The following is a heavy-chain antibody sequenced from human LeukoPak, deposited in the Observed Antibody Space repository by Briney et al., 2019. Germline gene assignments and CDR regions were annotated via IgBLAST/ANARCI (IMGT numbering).Heavy chain of an antibody. CDR3: AKDAQRGFDYSNSLEY. V-gene: IGHV3-33*06. Sequence: GGSLRLSCAASGFTYSHYGMHWARQALGKGLEWVAVIWSDGTEKYYGDAVKGRFTISRDNSRNTLYLQMNSLRGEDTAVYYCAKDAQRGFDYSNSLEYWGQGTLVTVSS. CDR2: IWSDGTEK. CDR1: GFTYSHYG. J-gene: IGHJ4*02. D-gene: IGHD4-11*01.